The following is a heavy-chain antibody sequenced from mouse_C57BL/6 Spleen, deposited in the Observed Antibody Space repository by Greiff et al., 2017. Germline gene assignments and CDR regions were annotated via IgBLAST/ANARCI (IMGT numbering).Heavy chain of an antibody. D-gene: IGHD1-1*01. J-gene: IGHJ3*01. CDR2: INPSGGYT. CDR1: GYTFTSYT. V-gene: IGHV1-4*01. Sequence: QVQLKESGAELARPGASVKMSCKASGYTFTSYTMHWVQQRPGQGLEWIGDINPSGGYTKYNQKFKDKATLTADKSSSTAYMQLSSLTSEDSAVYYCAGGDYYGSKAYWGQGTLVTVSA. CDR3: AGGDYYGSKAY.